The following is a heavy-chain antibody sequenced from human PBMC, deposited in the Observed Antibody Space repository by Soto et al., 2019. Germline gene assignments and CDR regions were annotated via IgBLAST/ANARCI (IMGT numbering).Heavy chain of an antibody. CDR3: ARERRSSSWYWFDP. Sequence: EVQLVESGGGLVQPGGSLRLSCAASGFTVSSNYMSWVRQAPGKGLEWVSVIYSGGSTYYADSVKGRFTISRHNSKNTRYLQMNSLRAEDTAVYYCARERRSSSWYWFDPWGQGTLVTVSS. CDR2: IYSGGST. J-gene: IGHJ5*02. D-gene: IGHD6-13*01. CDR1: GFTVSSNY. V-gene: IGHV3-53*04.